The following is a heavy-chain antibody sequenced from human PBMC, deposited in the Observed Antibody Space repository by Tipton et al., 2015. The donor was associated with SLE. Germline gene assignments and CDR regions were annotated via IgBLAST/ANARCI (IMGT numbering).Heavy chain of an antibody. Sequence: SLRLSCAASGFTVSGHYMSWVRQAPGKGLEWVAVIYTAGNTYYADSVKGRFTISRDNSKNTLYLQMNSLRAEDTDVYYCVRESFPGTGWYSKCYWGQGTLVTVSS. J-gene: IGHJ4*02. CDR3: VRESFPGTGWYSKCY. D-gene: IGHD6-19*01. CDR1: GFTVSGHY. V-gene: IGHV3-53*01. CDR2: IYTAGNT.